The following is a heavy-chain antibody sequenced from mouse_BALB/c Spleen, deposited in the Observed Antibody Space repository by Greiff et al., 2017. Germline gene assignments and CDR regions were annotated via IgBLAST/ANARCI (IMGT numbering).Heavy chain of an antibody. J-gene: IGHJ1*01. CDR2: IYPGDGDT. Sequence: VKLMESGPELVKPGASVKISCKASGYAFSSSWMNWVKQRPGQGLEWIGRIYPGDGDTNYNGKFKGKATLTADKSSSTAYMQLSSLTSVDSAVYFCARSGGYAAGYFDVWGAGTTVTVSS. CDR1: GYAFSSSW. D-gene: IGHD2-2*01. CDR3: ARSGGYAAGYFDV. V-gene: IGHV1-82*01.